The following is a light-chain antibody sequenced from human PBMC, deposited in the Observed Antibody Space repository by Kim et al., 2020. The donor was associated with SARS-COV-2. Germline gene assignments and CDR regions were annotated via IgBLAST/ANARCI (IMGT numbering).Light chain of an antibody. J-gene: IGKJ1*01. V-gene: IGKV1-5*03. CDR2: KAS. CDR1: QSISSW. CDR3: QQYYSYSRT. Sequence: DIQMTQSTSTLSASVGDRVTITCRASQSISSWLAWYQQKPGKAPKLLIYKASSLESGVPSRFSGSGSGTEFTLTISSLQPDDFATYYCQQYYSYSRTFGQGTKVDIK.